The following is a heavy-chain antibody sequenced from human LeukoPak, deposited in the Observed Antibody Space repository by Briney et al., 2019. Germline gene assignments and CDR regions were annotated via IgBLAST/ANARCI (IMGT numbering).Heavy chain of an antibody. CDR2: ISPRVGST. D-gene: IGHD4-17*01. V-gene: IGHV3-23*01. CDR3: AKKYGDYVGFDY. J-gene: IGHJ4*02. CDR1: GFTFSSYA. Sequence: GGSLRLSCAASGFTFSSYAMSWVRQAPGKGLEWVSAISPRVGSTYCADSVKGRFTISRDNSKNTLYLQMDSLRAEDTAVYYCAKKYGDYVGFDYWGQGTLVTVSS.